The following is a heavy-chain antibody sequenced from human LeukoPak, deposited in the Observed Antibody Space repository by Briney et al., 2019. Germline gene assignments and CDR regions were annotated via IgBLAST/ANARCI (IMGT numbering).Heavy chain of an antibody. CDR3: ATSNIVVVPAAMVIYTNWFDP. J-gene: IGHJ5*02. D-gene: IGHD2-2*01. V-gene: IGHV1-24*01. Sequence: GASVKVSCKVSGYTLTELSMHWVRQAAGKGLEWMGGFDPEDGETIYAQKFQGRVTMTEDTSTDTAYMELSSLRSEDTAVYYCATSNIVVVPAAMVIYTNWFDPWGQGTLVTVSS. CDR2: FDPEDGET. CDR1: GYTLTELS.